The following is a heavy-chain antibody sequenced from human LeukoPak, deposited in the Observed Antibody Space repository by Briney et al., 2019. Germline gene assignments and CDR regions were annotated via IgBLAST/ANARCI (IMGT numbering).Heavy chain of an antibody. D-gene: IGHD1-26*01. CDR1: GFTFDDYA. J-gene: IGHJ4*02. CDR3: AKDPYSGSYPGLSYYFDY. Sequence: GGSLRLSCAASGFTFDDYAMHWVRQAPGKGLEWVSGISWNSGSIGYADSVKGRFTISRDNAKNSLYLQMNSLRAEDTALYYCAKDPYSGSYPGLSYYFDYWGQGTLVTVSS. V-gene: IGHV3-9*01. CDR2: ISWNSGSI.